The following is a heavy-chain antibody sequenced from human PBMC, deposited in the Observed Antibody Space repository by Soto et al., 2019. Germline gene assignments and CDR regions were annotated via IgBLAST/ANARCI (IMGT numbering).Heavy chain of an antibody. CDR1: GGSISSGDYY. CDR3: VRGSQWFDP. Sequence: QVRLQESGPGLVKPSETLSLTCTVSGGSISSGDYYWSWIRQPPGKGLEWIGYIYYSGSTYYNPSLKSRVTISVDTSNHQFSLRLTSVTAADTAVYYCVRGSQWFDPWGQGTLFTVSS. CDR2: IYYSGST. J-gene: IGHJ5*02. V-gene: IGHV4-30-4*01.